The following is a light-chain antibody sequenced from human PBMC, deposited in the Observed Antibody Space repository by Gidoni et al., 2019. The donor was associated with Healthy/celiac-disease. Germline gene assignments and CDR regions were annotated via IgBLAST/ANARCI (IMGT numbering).Light chain of an antibody. Sequence: EIVLTQSPGTLSLSPGERATLSCRASQSVSSSYLAWYQQKPGQAPRLRIYGACSRATGIPDRFSGSGSGTDFTLTSSRLEPEDFAVYYFQQYGSSPRVTFGPGTKVEIK. CDR2: GAC. CDR3: QQYGSSPRVT. V-gene: IGKV3-20*01. J-gene: IGKJ3*01. CDR1: QSVSSSY.